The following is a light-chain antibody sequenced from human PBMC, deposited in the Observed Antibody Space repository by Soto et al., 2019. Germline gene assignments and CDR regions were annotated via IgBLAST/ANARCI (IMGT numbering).Light chain of an antibody. CDR1: RSVLYSSNNKTY. J-gene: IGKJ4*01. V-gene: IGKV4-1*01. CDR3: QQYYTVPLT. Sequence: DFMMTQSPDSLAVSLGERATINCKSSRSVLYSSNNKTYLAWYQQRPGQPPTLLIFWASTRQSGVPDRFSGSGSGTDFTLTISNVQAEDVAVYYCQQYYTVPLTFGGGTKVEIK. CDR2: WAS.